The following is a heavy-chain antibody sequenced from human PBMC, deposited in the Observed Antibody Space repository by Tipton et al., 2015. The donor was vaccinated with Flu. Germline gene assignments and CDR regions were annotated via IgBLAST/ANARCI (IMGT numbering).Heavy chain of an antibody. CDR3: ATLGGSGYSRGEY. J-gene: IGHJ4*02. CDR2: ISYDGSNK. Sequence: QLVQSGGGVVQPGRSLRLSCAASGFSFSSYGLHWVRQAPGRGLEWVAIISYDGSNKHYADSVKGRFTISRDNSKNTLYLQVNSLRPEDAAVYYCATLGGSGYSRGEYWGQGTLVTVSS. CDR1: GFSFSSYG. D-gene: IGHD6-19*01. V-gene: IGHV3-30*03.